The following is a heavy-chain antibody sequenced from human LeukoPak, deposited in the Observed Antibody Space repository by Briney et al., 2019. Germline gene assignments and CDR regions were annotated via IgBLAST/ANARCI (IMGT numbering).Heavy chain of an antibody. CDR3: ARDPSAAFDAFDI. CDR1: GGSISSGDYY. CDR2: IYYSGSA. V-gene: IGHV4-30-4*08. Sequence: PSQTLSLTCTVFGGSISSGDYYWSWIRQPPGKGLEWIGYIYYSGSAYYNPSLKSRVTISVDTSKNQFSLKLSSVTAADTAVYYCARDPSAAFDAFDIWGQGTMVTVSS. J-gene: IGHJ3*02. D-gene: IGHD2-2*01.